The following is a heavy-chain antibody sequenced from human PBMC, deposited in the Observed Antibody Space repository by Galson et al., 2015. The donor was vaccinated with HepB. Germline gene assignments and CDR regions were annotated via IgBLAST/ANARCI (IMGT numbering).Heavy chain of an antibody. CDR3: VREGGEGWSGYYPDY. D-gene: IGHD3-3*01. V-gene: IGHV3-33*01. Sequence: SLRLSCAASGFSFSSYVMHWVRQAPGKGLEWVALIWFDGSNKYYADSVKGRFTISRDNSKNTLYLQMNSLRVDDTAVYYCVREGGEGWSGYYPDYWGQGTLVTVSS. CDR2: IWFDGSNK. CDR1: GFSFSSYV. J-gene: IGHJ4*02.